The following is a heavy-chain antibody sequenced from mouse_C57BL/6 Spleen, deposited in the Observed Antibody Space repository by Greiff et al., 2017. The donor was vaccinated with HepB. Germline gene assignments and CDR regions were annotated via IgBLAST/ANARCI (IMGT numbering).Heavy chain of an antibody. CDR3: ATYGSSSLRFAY. Sequence: VKLMESGPGLVAPSQSLSITCTVSGFSLTSYGVDWVRQSPGKGLEWLGVIWGVGSTNYNSALKSRLSISKDNSKSQVFLKMNSLQTDDTAMYYCATYGSSSLRFAYWGQGTLVTVSA. CDR1: GFSLTSYG. V-gene: IGHV2-6*01. D-gene: IGHD1-1*01. CDR2: IWGVGST. J-gene: IGHJ3*01.